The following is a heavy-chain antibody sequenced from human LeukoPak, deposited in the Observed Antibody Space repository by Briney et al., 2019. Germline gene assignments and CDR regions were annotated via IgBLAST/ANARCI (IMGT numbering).Heavy chain of an antibody. CDR1: GYTFTSYA. D-gene: IGHD1-26*01. J-gene: IGHJ4*02. CDR2: INAGNGNT. V-gene: IGHV1-3*01. Sequence: GASVKVSCKASGYTFTSYAMHWVRQAPGQRLEWMGWINAGNGNTKYSQKFQGRVTITRDTSASTAYMELSSLRSEDTAVYYCARAQTSGSYWGLFDYWGQGTLVTVSS. CDR3: ARAQTSGSYWGLFDY.